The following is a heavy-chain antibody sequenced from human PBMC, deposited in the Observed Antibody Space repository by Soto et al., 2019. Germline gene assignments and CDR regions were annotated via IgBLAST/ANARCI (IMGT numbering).Heavy chain of an antibody. CDR2: ISYDGSNK. J-gene: IGHJ6*02. V-gene: IGHV3-30-3*01. Sequence: PGGSLRLSCAASGFTFSSYAMHWVRQAPGKGLEWVAVISYDGSNKYYADSVKGRFTISRDNSKNTLYLQMNSLRAEDTAVYYCARDFTMVRGVMGSYYYYGMDVWGQGTTVTVSS. D-gene: IGHD3-10*01. CDR1: GFTFSSYA. CDR3: ARDFTMVRGVMGSYYYYGMDV.